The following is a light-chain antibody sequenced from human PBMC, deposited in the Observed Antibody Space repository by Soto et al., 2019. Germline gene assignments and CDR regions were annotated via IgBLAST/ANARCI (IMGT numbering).Light chain of an antibody. V-gene: IGLV2-14*02. Sequence: QSALAQPASVSGSPEQSITISCTGTSSDVGTYNLVSWYQQHPGKAPKLIIYEVTERPSGVSNRFSGSKFGNTASLTISGLLPEDEADYYCSSYTSSNTPVVFGGGTQLTVL. CDR2: EVT. CDR3: SSYTSSNTPVV. J-gene: IGLJ2*01. CDR1: SSDVGTYNL.